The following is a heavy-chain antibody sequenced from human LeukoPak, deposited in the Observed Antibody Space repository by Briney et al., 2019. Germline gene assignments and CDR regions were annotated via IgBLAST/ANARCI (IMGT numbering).Heavy chain of an antibody. CDR1: GFTFSSYC. Sequence: AGGSLRLSCAASGFTFSSYCMHWVRQAPGKGLEWVAVISYDGSNKYYADSVKGRFTISRDNYKNTLYLQMNSLRAEDTAVYYCARDSSGRLYYFDYWGQGTLVTVSS. D-gene: IGHD6-19*01. CDR3: ARDSSGRLYYFDY. CDR2: ISYDGSNK. V-gene: IGHV3-30*03. J-gene: IGHJ4*02.